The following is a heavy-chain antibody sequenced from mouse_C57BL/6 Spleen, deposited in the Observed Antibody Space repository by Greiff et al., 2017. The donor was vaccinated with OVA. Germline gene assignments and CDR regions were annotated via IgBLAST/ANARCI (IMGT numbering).Heavy chain of an antibody. V-gene: IGHV5-4*01. Sequence: EVQGVESGGGLVKPGGSLKLSCAASGFTFSSYAMSWVRQTPEKRLEWVATISDGGSYTYYPDNVKGRFTISRDKAKNNLYLQRSHLKSEDTARYYCARDNERGLAYWGQGTLVTVSA. CDR1: GFTFSSYA. J-gene: IGHJ3*01. CDR2: ISDGGSYT. CDR3: ARDNERGLAY.